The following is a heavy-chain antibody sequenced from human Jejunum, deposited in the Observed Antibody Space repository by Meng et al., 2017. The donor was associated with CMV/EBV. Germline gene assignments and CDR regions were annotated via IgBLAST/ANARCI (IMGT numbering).Heavy chain of an antibody. J-gene: IGHJ5*02. Sequence: YNFNVFYMHWVRQAPGQGLEWMGWVNPNRGDTNYAQKFQGRVTMTRDPSISTAYMELSGLRSDDTAVYYCARDGVVCGDTTCRGFYSWGQGTLVTVSS. V-gene: IGHV1-2*02. CDR2: VNPNRGDT. D-gene: IGHD2-21*01. CDR1: YNFNVFY. CDR3: ARDGVVCGDTTCRGFYS.